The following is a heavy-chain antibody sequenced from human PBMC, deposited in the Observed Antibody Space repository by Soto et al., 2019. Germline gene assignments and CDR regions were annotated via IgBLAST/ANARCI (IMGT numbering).Heavy chain of an antibody. Sequence: PSETLSLTCSVSGGSVSNKTYYWSWIRQPAGKGLEWIGRVYSSGTTYYNPSLKSRVTISVETSKNQFSLKLGSVTAADTAVYYCARDLPDRSGYFNWGQGTLVTVSS. CDR2: VYSSGTT. CDR1: GGSVSNKTYY. CDR3: ARDLPDRSGYFN. V-gene: IGHV4-39*07. J-gene: IGHJ4*02. D-gene: IGHD3-3*01.